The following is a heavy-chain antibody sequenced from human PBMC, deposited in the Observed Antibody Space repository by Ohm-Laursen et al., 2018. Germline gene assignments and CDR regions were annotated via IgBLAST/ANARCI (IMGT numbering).Heavy chain of an antibody. CDR2: ISATGGST. J-gene: IGHJ6*02. CDR3: ARGDRPKLGVYYYYGMGV. D-gene: IGHD6-6*01. Sequence: SLRLSCAATGFTFSKYAMNWVRQAPGKGLQWVSSISATGGSTYYADSVKGRFTISRDNSNNTLYLHINSLRAADTAVYYCARGDRPKLGVYYYYGMGVWGQGTTVTVSS. V-gene: IGHV3-23*01. CDR1: GFTFSKYA.